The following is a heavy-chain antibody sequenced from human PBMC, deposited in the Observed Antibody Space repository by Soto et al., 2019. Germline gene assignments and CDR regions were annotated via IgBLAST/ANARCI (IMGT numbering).Heavy chain of an antibody. CDR1: GYSFPSHC. D-gene: IGHD3-10*01. J-gene: IGHJ4*03. CDR3: AIQFQTNYYRSGSFCCFGV. Sequence: ELQQLWSKGSGYSFPSHCSVRVLQMPGKGLEWMGIIYPGDSDTRYSPSFQGQVTISADKSISTAYLHWSRLKASDTAMYYCAIQFQTNYYRSGSFCCFGVGGQAPLGTVSS. V-gene: IGHV5-51*01. CDR2: IYPGDSDT.